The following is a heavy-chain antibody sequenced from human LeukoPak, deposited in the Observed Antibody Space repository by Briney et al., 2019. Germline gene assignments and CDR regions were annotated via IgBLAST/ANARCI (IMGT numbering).Heavy chain of an antibody. J-gene: IGHJ4*02. D-gene: IGHD4-17*01. V-gene: IGHV1-2*02. CDR2: INPNSGAT. CDR3: ARGVRVTTLWPDY. CDR1: GFTFTGYY. Sequence: ASVKVSCKTSGFTFTGYYMHWVRQAPGQGLEWMGWINPNSGATTYAQKFQGRVTMTRDTSINTAYMELSSLRSDDTAVYYCARGVRVTTLWPDYWGQGTLVTVSS.